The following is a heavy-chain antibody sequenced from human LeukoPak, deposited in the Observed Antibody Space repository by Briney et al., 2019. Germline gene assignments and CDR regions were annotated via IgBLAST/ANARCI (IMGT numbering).Heavy chain of an antibody. J-gene: IGHJ5*02. Sequence: PGGSLGLSCAASGFTFSSYAMSWVRQAPGKGLEWVSAISGSGGSTYYADSVKGRFTISRDNSKNTLYLQMNSLRAEDTAVYYCAKGWFGELLSGFDPWGQGTLVTVSS. CDR1: GFTFSSYA. V-gene: IGHV3-23*01. CDR3: AKGWFGELLSGFDP. D-gene: IGHD3-10*01. CDR2: ISGSGGST.